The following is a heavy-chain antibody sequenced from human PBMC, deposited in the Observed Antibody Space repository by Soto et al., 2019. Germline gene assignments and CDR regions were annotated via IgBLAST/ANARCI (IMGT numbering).Heavy chain of an antibody. J-gene: IGHJ4*02. Sequence: ASVKVSCKASGYTFTSYGISWVRQAPGQGLEWMGWISAYNGNTNYAQKLQGRVTMTTDTSTSTAYMELRSLRSDDTAAYYCARKAYGDYPYDYWGQGTLVTVSS. CDR2: ISAYNGNT. V-gene: IGHV1-18*01. CDR1: GYTFTSYG. CDR3: ARKAYGDYPYDY. D-gene: IGHD4-17*01.